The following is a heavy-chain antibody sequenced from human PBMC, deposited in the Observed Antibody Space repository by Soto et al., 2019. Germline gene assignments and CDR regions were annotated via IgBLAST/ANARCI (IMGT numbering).Heavy chain of an antibody. V-gene: IGHV1-2*02. J-gene: IGHJ3*02. CDR2: INPATGAA. D-gene: IGHD3-3*01. CDR3: ARGGGVGVAGSAAFDM. Sequence: QLHLVQSGAVVKKPGASVTVSCSASGYPVTAYYMHWVRQAPGRGLEWMGGINPATGAAKYTQTCQGRVTMTRDTSTSTVFMELSGLTSEDTAVFYCARGGGVGVAGSAAFDMWGQGTVVTVS. CDR1: GYPVTAYY.